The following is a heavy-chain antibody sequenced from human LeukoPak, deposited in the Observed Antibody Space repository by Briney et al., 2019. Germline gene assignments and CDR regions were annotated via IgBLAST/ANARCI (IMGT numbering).Heavy chain of an antibody. CDR3: AKDIEVWMVRGVIRDYYYGMDV. CDR2: ISSSSSYI. Sequence: GGSLRLSCAASGFTFSSYSMNWVRQAPGRGLEWVSSISSSSSYIYYADSVKGRFTISRDNAKNSLYLQMNSLRAEDTALYYCAKDIEVWMVRGVIRDYYYGMDVWGQGTTVTVSS. J-gene: IGHJ6*02. V-gene: IGHV3-21*04. D-gene: IGHD3-10*01. CDR1: GFTFSSYS.